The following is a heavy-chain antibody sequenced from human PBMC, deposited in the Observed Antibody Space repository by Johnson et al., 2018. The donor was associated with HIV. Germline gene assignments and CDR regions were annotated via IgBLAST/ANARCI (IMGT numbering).Heavy chain of an antibody. J-gene: IGHJ3*01. Sequence: VQLVESGGGVVRPGWSLRLSCAASGFTFHNYALTWVRQAPGKGLEWVCGISWNGGSTGYADSVKGRFTISRDNGKKSLYLQMNSLRAEDTAFYYWARGTTYYDSSGYEVGNAFDFWGQGTRVTVSS. CDR1: GFTFHNYA. V-gene: IGHV3-20*04. CDR2: ISWNGGST. D-gene: IGHD3-22*01. CDR3: ARGTTYYDSSGYEVGNAFDF.